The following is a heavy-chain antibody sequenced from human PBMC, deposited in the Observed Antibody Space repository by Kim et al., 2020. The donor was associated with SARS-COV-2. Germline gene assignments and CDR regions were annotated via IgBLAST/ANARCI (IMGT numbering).Heavy chain of an antibody. CDR2: INHSGST. Sequence: SETLSLTCAVYGGSFSGYYWSWIRQPPGKGLEWIGEINHSGSTNYNPSLKSRVTISVDTSKNQFSLKLSSVTAADTAVYYCARDSSSGFDYWGQGTLVTVSS. V-gene: IGHV4-34*01. J-gene: IGHJ4*02. CDR3: ARDSSSGFDY. D-gene: IGHD6-25*01. CDR1: GGSFSGYY.